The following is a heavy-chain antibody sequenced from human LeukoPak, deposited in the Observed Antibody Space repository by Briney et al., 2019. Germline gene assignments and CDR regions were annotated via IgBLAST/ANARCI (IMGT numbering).Heavy chain of an antibody. CDR1: GFTFSSYS. V-gene: IGHV4-34*01. CDR3: ARLPSDCSSTSCPRYYFDY. D-gene: IGHD2-2*01. Sequence: NPGGSLRLSCAASGFTFSSYSMNWVRQPPGKGLEWIGEINHSGSTNYNPSLKSRVTISVDTSKNQFSLKLSSVTAADTAVYYCARLPSDCSSTSCPRYYFDYWGQGTLVTVSS. J-gene: IGHJ4*02. CDR2: INHSGST.